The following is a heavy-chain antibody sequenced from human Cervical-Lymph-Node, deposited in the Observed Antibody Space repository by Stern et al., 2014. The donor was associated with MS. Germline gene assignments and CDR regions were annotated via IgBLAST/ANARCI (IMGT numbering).Heavy chain of an antibody. CDR2: ISSNSTHT. CDR3: ARARVGDYARSPHLDS. Sequence: EVQLEESGGGLVKPGESLRLSCDASGFTFSHYSITWVRQAPRKGLERISSISSNSTHTCSADSVEGRFTISRDSAKDSVSLHMVSLRAEDTAVYYCARARVGDYARSPHLDSWGQGTLVTVSS. CDR1: GFTFSHYS. D-gene: IGHD4-17*01. J-gene: IGHJ4*02. V-gene: IGHV3-21*01.